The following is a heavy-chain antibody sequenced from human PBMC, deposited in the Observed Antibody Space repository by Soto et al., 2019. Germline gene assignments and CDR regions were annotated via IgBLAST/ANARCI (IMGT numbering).Heavy chain of an antibody. J-gene: IGHJ4*02. D-gene: IGHD6-19*01. V-gene: IGHV3-21*01. CDR2: ISSSSSYI. CDR1: GFTFSSYS. Sequence: EVQLVESGGGLVKPGGSLRLSCAASGFTFSSYSMNWVRQAPGKGLEWVSSISSSSSYIYYADSVKGRFTISRDNAKNSLYLQMNSLRAEDTAVYYCARGWGIAVAGALLDYWGQGTLVTVSS. CDR3: ARGWGIAVAGALLDY.